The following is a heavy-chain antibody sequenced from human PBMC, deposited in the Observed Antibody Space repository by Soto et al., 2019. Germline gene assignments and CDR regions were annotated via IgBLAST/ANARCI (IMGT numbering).Heavy chain of an antibody. CDR2: MNPNSGNT. D-gene: IGHD5-12*01. J-gene: IGHJ4*02. CDR1: GYTFTSYD. Sequence: ASVKVSCKASGYTFTSYDINWVRQAAGQGLEWMGWMNPNSGNTGYAQKFQGRVTMTRNTSISTAYMELSSLRSEDTAVYYCARADPLSGYDYNFDYWGQGTLVTVSS. V-gene: IGHV1-8*01. CDR3: ARADPLSGYDYNFDY.